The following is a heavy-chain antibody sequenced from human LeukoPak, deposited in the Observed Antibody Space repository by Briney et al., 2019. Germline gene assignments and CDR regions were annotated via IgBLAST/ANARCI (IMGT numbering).Heavy chain of an antibody. Sequence: PGGSLRLSCAASGFTFSTYWMSWVRQAPGKGLEWVANIKQDGSEKYYLDSVKGRFTISRDNAKNSLYLQMNSLRAEDTAVYFCTREAAAGIDYWGQETLVTASS. CDR3: TREAAAGIDY. D-gene: IGHD6-13*01. J-gene: IGHJ4*02. CDR1: GFTFSTYW. CDR2: IKQDGSEK. V-gene: IGHV3-7*01.